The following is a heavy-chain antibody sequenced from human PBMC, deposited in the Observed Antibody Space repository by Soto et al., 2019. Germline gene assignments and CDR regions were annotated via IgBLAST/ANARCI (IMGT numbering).Heavy chain of an antibody. Sequence: GGSLRLSCAASGFTFSSYSMNWVRQAPGKGLEWVSSISSSSSYIYYADSVKGRFTISRDNAKNSLYLQMNSLRAEDTAVYYCARSHILYSSGWFDYWGQGTLVTVSS. D-gene: IGHD6-19*01. V-gene: IGHV3-21*01. CDR2: ISSSSSYI. J-gene: IGHJ4*02. CDR1: GFTFSSYS. CDR3: ARSHILYSSGWFDY.